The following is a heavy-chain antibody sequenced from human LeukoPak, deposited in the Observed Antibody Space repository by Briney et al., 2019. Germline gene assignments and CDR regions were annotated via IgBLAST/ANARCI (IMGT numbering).Heavy chain of an antibody. Sequence: SQTLSLTCTVSGGSISSGSYYWSWIRQPAGKGLVWIGRIYTSGSTNYNPSLKSRVTISVDTSKNQFSLKLSSVTAADTAVYYCAYSGGLLGQFDYWGQGTLVTVSS. D-gene: IGHD2-15*01. CDR1: GGSISSGSYY. V-gene: IGHV4-61*02. CDR2: IYTSGST. J-gene: IGHJ4*02. CDR3: AYSGGLLGQFDY.